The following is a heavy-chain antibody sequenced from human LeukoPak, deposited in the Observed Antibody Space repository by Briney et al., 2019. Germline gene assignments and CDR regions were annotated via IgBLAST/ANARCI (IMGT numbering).Heavy chain of an antibody. J-gene: IGHJ4*02. Sequence: GRSLRLSCAASGFTFSSYVMHWVRQAPGKGLEWVAVIWCDGSNKYYADSVKGRFTISRDNSKNTLYLQMNSLRAEDTAVYYCARGPLVVEFIGDYFDYWGQGTLVTVSS. CDR2: IWCDGSNK. V-gene: IGHV3-33*01. D-gene: IGHD2-2*01. CDR3: ARGPLVVEFIGDYFDY. CDR1: GFTFSSYV.